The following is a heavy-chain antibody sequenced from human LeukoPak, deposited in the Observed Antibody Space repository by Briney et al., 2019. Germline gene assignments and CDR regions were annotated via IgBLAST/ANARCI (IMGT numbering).Heavy chain of an antibody. Sequence: PGGSLRLSCAASGFTFSTYSMNWVRQAAGKGLEWVSYISASGETVHYAESVEGRFTISRDNAKNSLYLQMNSLRADDTAVYYCARVEEGYGSGRRENYYYYYMDVWGKGTTVTISS. CDR2: ISASGETV. J-gene: IGHJ6*03. V-gene: IGHV3-48*01. CDR1: GFTFSTYS. CDR3: ARVEEGYGSGRRENYYYYYMDV. D-gene: IGHD3-10*01.